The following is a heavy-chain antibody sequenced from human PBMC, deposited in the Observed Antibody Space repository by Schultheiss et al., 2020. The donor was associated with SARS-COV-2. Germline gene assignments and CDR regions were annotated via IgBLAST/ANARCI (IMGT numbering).Heavy chain of an antibody. J-gene: IGHJ6*02. CDR3: SRSQWLRMDV. Sequence: SETLSLTCTVSGGSISSGDYYWSWIRQPPGKGLEWIGYIYYSGSTNYNPSLKSRVTISVDTSKNQFSLKLSSVSAADTAVYYCSRSQWLRMDVWGQGTTVTVSS. D-gene: IGHD6-19*01. CDR2: IYYSGST. CDR1: GGSISSGDYY. V-gene: IGHV4-61*08.